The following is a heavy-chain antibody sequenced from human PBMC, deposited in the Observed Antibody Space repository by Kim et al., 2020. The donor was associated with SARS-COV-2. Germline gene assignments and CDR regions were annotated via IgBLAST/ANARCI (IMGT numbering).Heavy chain of an antibody. CDR3: ARGKYSSSV. Sequence: TIYYADSLKGRFTIARDNAKNSVYLQLNSLGAEDTAVYYCARGKYSSSVWGQGTLVTVSS. J-gene: IGHJ4*02. V-gene: IGHV3-11*01. CDR2: TI. D-gene: IGHD6-6*01.